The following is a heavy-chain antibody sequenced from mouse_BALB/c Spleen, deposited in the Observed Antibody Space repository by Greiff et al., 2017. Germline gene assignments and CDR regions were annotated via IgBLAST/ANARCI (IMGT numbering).Heavy chain of an antibody. CDR2: IYPGNSDT. J-gene: IGHJ2*01. CDR3: TRSGESMIGY. D-gene: IGHD2-3*01. V-gene: IGHV1-5*01. CDR1: GYTFTSYW. Sequence: VQLQQPGAELVRPGASVKLSCKASGYTFTSYWMHWVKQRPGQGLEWIGAIYPGNSDTSYNQKFKGKAKLTAVTSASTAYMELSSLTNEDSAVYYCTRSGESMIGYWGQGTTLTVSS.